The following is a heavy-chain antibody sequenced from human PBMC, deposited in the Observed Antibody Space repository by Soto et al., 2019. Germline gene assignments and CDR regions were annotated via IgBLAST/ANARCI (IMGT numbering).Heavy chain of an antibody. CDR2: ISGSGGST. V-gene: IGHV3-23*01. Sequence: GGSLRLSCAASGFTFSSYAMSWVRQAPGKGLEWVSAISGSGGSTYYADSVKGRFTISRDNSKNTLYLQMNSLRAEDTAVYYCAKDGNPRRSTVGDAFDIWGQGTMVTVSS. CDR1: GFTFSSYA. D-gene: IGHD2-2*01. J-gene: IGHJ3*02. CDR3: AKDGNPRRSTVGDAFDI.